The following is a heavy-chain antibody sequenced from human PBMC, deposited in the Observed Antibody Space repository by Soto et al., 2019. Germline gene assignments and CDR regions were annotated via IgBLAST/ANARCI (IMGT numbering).Heavy chain of an antibody. Sequence: ASVKVSCKASGYTFTSYDINWVRQATGQGLEWMGWMNPNSGNTGYAQKFQGRVTMTRNTSISTAYMELGSLRSEDTAVYYCARSRTDIVLMVYYYYYYGMDVWGQGTTVTVSS. CDR1: GYTFTSYD. D-gene: IGHD2-8*01. J-gene: IGHJ6*02. CDR2: MNPNSGNT. CDR3: ARSRTDIVLMVYYYYYYGMDV. V-gene: IGHV1-8*01.